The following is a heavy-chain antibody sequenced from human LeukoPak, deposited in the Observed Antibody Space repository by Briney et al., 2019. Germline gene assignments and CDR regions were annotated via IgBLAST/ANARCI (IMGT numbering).Heavy chain of an antibody. D-gene: IGHD3-22*01. J-gene: IGHJ4*02. Sequence: GESLKISCKGSGYSFTSYWIGWVRQMPGKGLEWMGIIYPGDSDTRYSPSFQGQVTISADKSITTAYLQCSSLKASDTAMYYCARQDYYYDSSGYLDYWGQGTLVTVSS. CDR3: ARQDYYYDSSGYLDY. CDR2: IYPGDSDT. CDR1: GYSFTSYW. V-gene: IGHV5-51*01.